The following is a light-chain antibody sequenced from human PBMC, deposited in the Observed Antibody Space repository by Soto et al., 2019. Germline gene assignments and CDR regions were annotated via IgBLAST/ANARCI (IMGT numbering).Light chain of an antibody. V-gene: IGKV3-20*01. CDR2: VAS. CDR3: QQYGSSLLFT. J-gene: IGKJ3*01. Sequence: EIVLTQSPGTLSLSPGERATLSCRAIQRVTSSYLAGYHQKPGQDPRLLIYVASSRATGIPDRFSGSGSGTDFTLTISRLEPEDFAVYYCQQYGSSLLFTFGPGTKVDIK. CDR1: QRVTSSY.